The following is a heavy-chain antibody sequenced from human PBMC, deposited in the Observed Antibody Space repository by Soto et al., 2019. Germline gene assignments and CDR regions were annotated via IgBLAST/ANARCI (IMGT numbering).Heavy chain of an antibody. CDR3: ARNSGSKLGPRTAGEGH. J-gene: IGHJ4*02. Sequence: EVHLVDSGGALVQPGGSLRLSCAASGFTVSNNYMRWVRQAPGKGLEWVSLIYSGGTTSYADSVKGRFTISRDSSKNTLKLQMNSLRAEDTAVYYCARNSGSKLGPRTAGEGHWGQGTLVTVSS. CDR1: GFTVSNNY. CDR2: IYSGGTT. D-gene: IGHD7-27*01. V-gene: IGHV3-66*01.